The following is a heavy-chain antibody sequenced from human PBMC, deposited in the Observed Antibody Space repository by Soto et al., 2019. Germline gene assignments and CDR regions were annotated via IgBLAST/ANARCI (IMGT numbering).Heavy chain of an antibody. J-gene: IGHJ4*02. Sequence: PGESLKISCKASGYSFSNYWIGWVLQMPGKGLEWMVIINPGDSESRYSPSFQGQVTISADKSISTAYLQWNSLKASDTAMYYCARPSNNYVAHWGQGTLVTV. D-gene: IGHD4-4*01. V-gene: IGHV5-51*01. CDR1: GYSFSNYW. CDR2: INPGDSES. CDR3: ARPSNNYVAH.